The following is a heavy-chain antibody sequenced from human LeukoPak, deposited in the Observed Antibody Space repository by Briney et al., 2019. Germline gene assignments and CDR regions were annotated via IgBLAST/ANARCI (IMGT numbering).Heavy chain of an antibody. V-gene: IGHV3-23*01. CDR1: GFTSSSYA. D-gene: IGHD4-17*01. Sequence: GGSLRLSCAGSGFTSSSYAMSWVRQAPGKGLEWVSSISGSAGSTFYADSVKGRFTISRDNSKNTLYLQMNSLRAEDTAVYYCAKFYGDYYYYYYMDVWGKGTTVTVSS. J-gene: IGHJ6*03. CDR3: AKFYGDYYYYYYMDV. CDR2: ISGSAGST.